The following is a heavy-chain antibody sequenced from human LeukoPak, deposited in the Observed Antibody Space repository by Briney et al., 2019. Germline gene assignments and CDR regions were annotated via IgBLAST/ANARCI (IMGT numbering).Heavy chain of an antibody. V-gene: IGHV1-18*01. CDR2: ISAYNGNT. D-gene: IGHD3-10*01. J-gene: IGHJ3*02. Sequence: ASVKVSCKASGYTFTSYGISWVRQAPGQGLEWMGWISAYNGNTNYAQKLQGRVTMTTDTSTSTAYMELRSLRSDDTAVYYCARDYYGSGSYPDAFDIWGQGTMVTVSS. CDR3: ARDYYGSGSYPDAFDI. CDR1: GYTFTSYG.